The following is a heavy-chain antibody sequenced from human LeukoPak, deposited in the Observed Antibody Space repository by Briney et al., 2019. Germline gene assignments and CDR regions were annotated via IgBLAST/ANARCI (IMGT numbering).Heavy chain of an antibody. Sequence: PSETLPLTCTVSGYSISSGYSWSWIRPPPGKGLEWIGEINHSGSTNYNPSLKSRVTISVDTSKNQFSLKLSSVTAADTAVYYCVSGWYFDYWGQGTLVTVSS. CDR2: INHSGST. J-gene: IGHJ4*02. D-gene: IGHD6-19*01. CDR3: VSGWYFDY. V-gene: IGHV4-38-2*02. CDR1: GYSISSGYS.